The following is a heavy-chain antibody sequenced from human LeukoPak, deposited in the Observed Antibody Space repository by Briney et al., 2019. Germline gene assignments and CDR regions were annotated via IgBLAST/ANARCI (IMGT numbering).Heavy chain of an antibody. CDR2: IHTYNGHT. Sequence: GASVKVSCKSSGYTFNSYGITWVRQAPGQGLEWLGWIHTYNGHTNYAQKLQGRVTMTTDTSTSTAYMELRSLRSEDTAVYYCARGFRSSWYYYYYYMDVWGKGTTVTISS. V-gene: IGHV1-18*01. CDR3: ARGFRSSWYYYYYYMDV. J-gene: IGHJ6*03. CDR1: GYTFNSYG. D-gene: IGHD6-13*01.